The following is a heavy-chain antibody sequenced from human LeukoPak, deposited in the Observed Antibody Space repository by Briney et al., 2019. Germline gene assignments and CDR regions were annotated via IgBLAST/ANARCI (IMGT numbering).Heavy chain of an antibody. V-gene: IGHV1-2*02. D-gene: IGHD4-23*01. CDR2: INPNSGGT. CDR1: GYTFTGYY. CDR3: ARDTRRSDYGGNVYDY. J-gene: IGHJ4*02. Sequence: GASVKVSCKASGYTFTGYYIHWVRQAPGQGLEWMGWINPNSGGTNYAQKFQGRVTMTRDTAITTAYMELSRLRSDGTAVYYCARDTRRSDYGGNVYDYWGQGTLVTVSS.